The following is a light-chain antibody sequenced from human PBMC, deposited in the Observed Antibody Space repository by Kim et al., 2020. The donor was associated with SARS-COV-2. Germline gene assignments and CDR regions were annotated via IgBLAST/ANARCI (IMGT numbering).Light chain of an antibody. CDR2: EDA. CDR1: SGSIASKP. Sequence: NFMLTQPLSVSESPGKTVTISCTRTSGSIASKPVQWYKQRPGIVPTTVIYEDALRPSGIPDRFSGSIDTSSNSASLTISGLTTEDEAVYFCQSYEVFGGGTKLTVL. V-gene: IGLV6-57*04. J-gene: IGLJ2*01. CDR3: QSYEV.